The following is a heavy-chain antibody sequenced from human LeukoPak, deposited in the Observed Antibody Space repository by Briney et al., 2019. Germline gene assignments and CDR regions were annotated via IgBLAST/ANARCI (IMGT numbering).Heavy chain of an antibody. J-gene: IGHJ4*02. CDR1: GFTFTSHG. V-gene: IGHV3-30*02. CDR3: VRDRDWAFDY. CDR2: IQSDAVSK. D-gene: IGHD3/OR15-3a*01. Sequence: GGSLRLSCAASGFTFTSHGMHWVRQAPGKGLQWVAFIQSDAVSKYYADSVRGRFSISRDNSKNNLYLQMDSLRGDDTAVYYCVRDRDWAFDYWGQGNLVAVSS.